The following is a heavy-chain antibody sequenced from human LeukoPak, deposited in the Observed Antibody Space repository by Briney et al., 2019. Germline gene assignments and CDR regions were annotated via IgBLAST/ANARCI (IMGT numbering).Heavy chain of an antibody. CDR2: IYTSGST. J-gene: IGHJ4*02. V-gene: IGHV4-61*02. D-gene: IGHD5-12*01. CDR1: GGSISSGSYY. CDR3: ARGYRAGIVATKDFDY. Sequence: PSQTLSLTCTVSGGSISSGSYYWSWIRQPAGKGLEWIGRIYTSGSTNYNPSLKSRVTISVDTSKNQFSLKLSSVTAADTAVYYSARGYRAGIVATKDFDYWGQGTLVTVSS.